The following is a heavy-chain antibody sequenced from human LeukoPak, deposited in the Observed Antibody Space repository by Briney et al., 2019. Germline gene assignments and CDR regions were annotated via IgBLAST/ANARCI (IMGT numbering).Heavy chain of an antibody. D-gene: IGHD2-2*02. CDR2: ISGSGGST. Sequence: PGGSLRLSCAASGFTFSSYAMSWVRQAPGKVLEWVSAISGSGGSTYYADSVKGRFTISRDSSKNTLYLQMNSLRAEDTAVYYCAKMGCSSTSCYSWFDPWGQGTLVTVSS. V-gene: IGHV3-23*01. J-gene: IGHJ5*02. CDR3: AKMGCSSTSCYSWFDP. CDR1: GFTFSSYA.